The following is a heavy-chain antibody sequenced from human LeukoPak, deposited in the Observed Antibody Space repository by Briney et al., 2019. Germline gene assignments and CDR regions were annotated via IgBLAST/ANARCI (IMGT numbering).Heavy chain of an antibody. V-gene: IGHV3-23*01. CDR1: GFIFREYA. J-gene: IGHJ3*02. CDR2: ITASDYTT. D-gene: IGHD4-17*01. Sequence: GGSLRLSCAASGFIFREYAMTWVRQAPGKGLEWVSSITASDYTTYADSVKGRFTISRDNSKNTLHLQMDSLRGDDTALYHCARDPNGDYIGAFDNWGQGTMVTVSS. CDR3: ARDPNGDYIGAFDN.